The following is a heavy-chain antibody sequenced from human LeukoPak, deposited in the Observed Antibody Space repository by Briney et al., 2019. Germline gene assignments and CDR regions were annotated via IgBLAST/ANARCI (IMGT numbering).Heavy chain of an antibody. CDR3: ARIFRYQLVDYYALDV. CDR2: ISSNSAYI. Sequence: GGSLRLPCAASGFSFSDYAMDWVRQAPGKGLEWVSAISSNSAYIYYADSVKGRFTISRDNAKSSVSLQMNSLRDDDTAVYYCARIFRYQLVDYYALDVWGQGTTVTVSS. D-gene: IGHD2-2*01. J-gene: IGHJ6*02. V-gene: IGHV3-21*01. CDR1: GFSFSDYA.